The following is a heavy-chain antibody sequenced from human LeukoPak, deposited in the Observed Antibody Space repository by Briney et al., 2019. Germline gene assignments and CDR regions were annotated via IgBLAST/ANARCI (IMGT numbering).Heavy chain of an antibody. CDR1: GFTFSSYG. CDR3: AKCDIIAAAGSDY. V-gene: IGHV3-33*06. D-gene: IGHD6-13*01. CDR2: IWYDGSNK. J-gene: IGHJ4*02. Sequence: GRSLRLSCAASGFTFSSYGMHWVRQAPGKGLEWVAVIWYDGSNKYYADSVKGRFTISRDNSKNTLYLQMNSLRAEDTAVYYCAKCDIIAAAGSDYWGQGTLVTVSS.